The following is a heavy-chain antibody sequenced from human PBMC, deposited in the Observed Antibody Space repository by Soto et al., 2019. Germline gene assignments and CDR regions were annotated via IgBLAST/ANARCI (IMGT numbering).Heavy chain of an antibody. J-gene: IGHJ6*02. CDR3: TSYGDSSRGYYGMDV. CDR1: GFTFGDYA. D-gene: IGHD4-17*01. V-gene: IGHV3-49*03. Sequence: GGSLRLSCTASGFTFGDYAMSWFRQAPGKGLEWVGFIRSKAYGGTTEYAASVKGRFTISRDDSKSIAYLQMNSLKTEDTAVYYCTSYGDSSRGYYGMDVWGQGTTVTVSS. CDR2: IRSKAYGGTT.